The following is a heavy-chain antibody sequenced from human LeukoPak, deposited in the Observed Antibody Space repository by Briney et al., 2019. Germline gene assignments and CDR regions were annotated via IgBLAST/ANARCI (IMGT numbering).Heavy chain of an antibody. D-gene: IGHD3-3*01. CDR3: AREDTIFGVVIIYPDY. CDR1: GFTFSSYS. Sequence: PGGSLRLSCAASGFTFSSYSMNWVRQAPGKGLEWVSSISSSSSYIYYADSVKGRFTISRDNAKNSLYLQMNSLRAEDTAVYYCAREDTIFGVVIIYPDYWGQGTLVTVSS. V-gene: IGHV3-21*01. J-gene: IGHJ4*02. CDR2: ISSSSSYI.